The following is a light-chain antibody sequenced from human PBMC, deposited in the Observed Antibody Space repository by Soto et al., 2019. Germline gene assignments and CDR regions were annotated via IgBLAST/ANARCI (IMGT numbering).Light chain of an antibody. V-gene: IGLV2-14*01. J-gene: IGLJ2*01. CDR1: SSDVGGYNY. Sequence: QSVLTQPASVSGSPGQSITISCTGTSSDVGGYNYVSWFQQHPGKAPKLMIYEVTNRPSGVSNRFSGSKSGNTASLTISGLQAEDEADYYCSTYARSTNHVIFGGGTKLTVL. CDR3: STYARSTNHVI. CDR2: EVT.